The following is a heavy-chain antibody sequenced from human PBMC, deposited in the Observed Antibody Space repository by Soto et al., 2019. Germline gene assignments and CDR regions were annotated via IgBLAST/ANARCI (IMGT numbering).Heavy chain of an antibody. CDR3: ARGRGYVYGYNFYGMDV. V-gene: IGHV4-34*01. J-gene: IGHJ6*02. CDR1: RGSFSGFY. CDR2: INHSGST. D-gene: IGHD5-18*01. Sequence: QVQLQQSGAGLLKPSETLALTCGVYRGSFSGFYWTWVRQTPGKGLEWIGEINHSGSTNYNPSLKNRVTISVDRSTNYFSLSMTSVTAADAAVYYCARGRGYVYGYNFYGMDVWGQGTTVTVSS.